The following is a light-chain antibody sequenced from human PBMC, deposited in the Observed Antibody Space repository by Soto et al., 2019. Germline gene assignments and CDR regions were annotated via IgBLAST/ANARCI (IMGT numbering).Light chain of an antibody. J-gene: IGKJ5*01. Sequence: IQMTQSPSALSASVGDRVTITCRASQTTNNYLNWYQLKPGKAPKLLIYDASSLESGVPSRFSGSGSGTEFTLTISTLQPEDFATYYCQQSYRTPLTFGQGTRLEI. V-gene: IGKV1-39*01. CDR1: QTTNNY. CDR2: DAS. CDR3: QQSYRTPLT.